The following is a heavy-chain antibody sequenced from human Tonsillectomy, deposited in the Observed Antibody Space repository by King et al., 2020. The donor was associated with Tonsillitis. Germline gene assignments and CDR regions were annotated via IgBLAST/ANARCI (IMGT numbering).Heavy chain of an antibody. CDR1: GFTFSSYA. J-gene: IGHJ6*02. CDR3: ARGSALRFLEWLSSLYYGMDV. V-gene: IGHV3-30-3*01. Sequence: VQLVESGGGVVQPGRSLRLSCAASGFTFSSYAMHWVRQAPGKGLEWVAVISYDGSNKYYADSVKGRFTISRDNSKNTLYLQMHSRSAEDTAVYYCARGSALRFLEWLSSLYYGMDVWGQGTTVTVSS. D-gene: IGHD3-3*01. CDR2: ISYDGSNK.